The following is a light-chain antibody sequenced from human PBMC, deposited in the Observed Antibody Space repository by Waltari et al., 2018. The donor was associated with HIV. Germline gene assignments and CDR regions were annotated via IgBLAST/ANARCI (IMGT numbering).Light chain of an antibody. CDR1: GSNIGGHE. CDR2: DNN. V-gene: IGLV1-51*01. J-gene: IGLJ3*02. CDR3: GTWDSSLSAV. Sequence: QSVLTQPPSVSAAPGQTVTISCSGRGSNIGGHEVTWYQQLPGTATKLLIYDNNKRSSGIPDRFSGSKSGTSATLGITGLQTGDEADYYCGTWDSSLSAVFGGGTKVTV.